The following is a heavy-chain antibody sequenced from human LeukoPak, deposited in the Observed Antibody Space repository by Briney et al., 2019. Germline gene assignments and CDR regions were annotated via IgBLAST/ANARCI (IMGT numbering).Heavy chain of an antibody. CDR1: GGSISSGSYY. D-gene: IGHD1-26*01. J-gene: IGHJ3*02. CDR3: ARDNSYYDAFDI. V-gene: IGHV4-61*02. Sequence: SETLSLTCIVSGGSISSGSYYWSWIRQPAGKGLEWIGRIYTSGSTNYNPSLKSRVTISVDTSKNQFSLKLSSVTAADTAVYYCARDNSYYDAFDIWGQGTMVTVSS. CDR2: IYTSGST.